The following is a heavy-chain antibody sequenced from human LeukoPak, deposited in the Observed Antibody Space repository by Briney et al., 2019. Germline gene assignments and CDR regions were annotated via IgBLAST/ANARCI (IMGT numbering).Heavy chain of an antibody. Sequence: VSSVKVSCKASGYTFASYSLHWVRQAPGQGLEWLGRIYVNDASTHYAQEFQGRVIITRDASTYTVYMDLSSLRSEDTGVYYCAREFPGGTRGFDYWGQGTLVTVSS. CDR1: GYTFASYS. CDR3: AREFPGGTRGFDY. V-gene: IGHV1-46*01. D-gene: IGHD1-26*01. CDR2: IYVNDAST. J-gene: IGHJ4*02.